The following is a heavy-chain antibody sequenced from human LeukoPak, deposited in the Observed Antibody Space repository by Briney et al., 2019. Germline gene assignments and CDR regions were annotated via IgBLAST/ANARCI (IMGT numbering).Heavy chain of an antibody. J-gene: IGHJ4*02. Sequence: PGGSLRLSCAASGFSFSNAYMSWVRQAPGKGLEWVGRIKSRSDGGTIGYAAPVKGRFTISRDDSKNTLYVEMNSLKTEDSAAYFCTTAFRGHSSQDYGGQGTLVTVSS. V-gene: IGHV3-15*01. CDR3: TTAFRGHSSQDY. CDR1: GFSFSNAY. CDR2: IKSRSDGGTI. D-gene: IGHD3-10*01.